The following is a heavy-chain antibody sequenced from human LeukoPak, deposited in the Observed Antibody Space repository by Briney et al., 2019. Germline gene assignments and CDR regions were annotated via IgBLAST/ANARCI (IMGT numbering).Heavy chain of an antibody. V-gene: IGHV3-74*01. J-gene: IGHJ4*02. Sequence: TGGSLRLSCAGSGFTLRSYWLHLVRQGPGKGLVWVSRINTDWSTTTYGDSVKGRFTISRDNAKNTVFLQMNSLRAEDTAVYYCARAGSYRFDYWGQGTLVTVSS. CDR1: GFTLRSYW. CDR3: ARAGSYRFDY. D-gene: IGHD1-26*01. CDR2: INTDWSTT.